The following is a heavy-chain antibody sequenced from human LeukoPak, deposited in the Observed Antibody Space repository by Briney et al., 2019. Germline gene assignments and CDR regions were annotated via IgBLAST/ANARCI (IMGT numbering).Heavy chain of an antibody. J-gene: IGHJ4*02. V-gene: IGHV4-39*02. CDR3: ARELIVATIKSGRFDY. CDR2: IYYSGST. D-gene: IGHD5-12*01. CDR1: GGSISSSSYY. Sequence: SETLSLTCTVSGGSISSSSYYWGWIRQPPGKGLEWIGSIYYSGSTYYNPSLKSRVTISVDTSKNQFSLKLSSVTAADTAVYYCARELIVATIKSGRFDYWGQGTLVTVSS.